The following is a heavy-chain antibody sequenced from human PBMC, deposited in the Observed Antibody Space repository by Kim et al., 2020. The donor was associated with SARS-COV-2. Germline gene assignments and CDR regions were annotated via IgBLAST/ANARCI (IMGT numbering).Heavy chain of an antibody. CDR1: GYTLTELS. J-gene: IGHJ6*02. CDR3: ATGIAASGYYYYYGMDV. CDR2: FEPEDGET. D-gene: IGHD6-13*01. V-gene: IGHV1-24*01. Sequence: ASVKVSCKVSGYTLTELSMHWVRQAPGKGLEWMGGFEPEDGETIYAQKFQGRVTMTEDTSTDTAYMELSSLRSEDTAVYYCATGIAASGYYYYYGMDVWGQGTTVTVSS.